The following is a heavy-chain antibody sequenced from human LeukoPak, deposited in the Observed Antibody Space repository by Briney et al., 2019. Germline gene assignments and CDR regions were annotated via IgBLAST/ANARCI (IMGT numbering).Heavy chain of an antibody. CDR3: ATVTIFGVVIAS. CDR1: GYTLTELS. V-gene: IGHV1-24*01. Sequence: ASVKVSCKVSGYTLTELSMHWVRQAPGKGLEWMGGFDPEDGETIYAQKFQGRVTMTEDTSTDTAYMELSSLRSEDTAVYYCATVTIFGVVIASWGQGTLVTVSA. J-gene: IGHJ5*02. CDR2: FDPEDGET. D-gene: IGHD3-3*01.